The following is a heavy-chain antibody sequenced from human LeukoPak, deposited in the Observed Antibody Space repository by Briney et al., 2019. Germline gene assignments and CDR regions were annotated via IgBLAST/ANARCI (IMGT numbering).Heavy chain of an antibody. Sequence: ASVKVSCKASGYTFTSYDINWVRQATGQGLEWMGWVNPNSGNTAYAQKFQGRVTMTRNTSISTAYMELSSLRSEDTAVYYCARRSFRGADDDWGQGTLVTVSS. J-gene: IGHJ4*02. CDR2: VNPNSGNT. CDR3: ARRSFRGADDD. D-gene: IGHD3-10*01. V-gene: IGHV1-8*01. CDR1: GYTFTSYD.